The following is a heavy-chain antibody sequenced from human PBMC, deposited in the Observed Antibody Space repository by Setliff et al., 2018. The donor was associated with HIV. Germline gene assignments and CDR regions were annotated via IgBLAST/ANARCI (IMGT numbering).Heavy chain of an antibody. Sequence: GGSLRLSCAASGFTFSSYAMSWVRQAPGKGLEWVSTISGSGGSTYYADSVKGRFTISRDNAKNSLYLQMNSLRAEDTAVYYCARDLHWAFDYWGQGTLVTVSS. J-gene: IGHJ4*02. CDR2: ISGSGGST. CDR3: ARDLHWAFDY. CDR1: GFTFSSYA. V-gene: IGHV3-23*01. D-gene: IGHD7-27*01.